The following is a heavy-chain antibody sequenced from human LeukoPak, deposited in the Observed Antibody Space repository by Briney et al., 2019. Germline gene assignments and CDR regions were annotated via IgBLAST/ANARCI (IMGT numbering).Heavy chain of an antibody. CDR1: GGSISSGSYF. CDR3: ARSPDSTWCVGP. CDR2: IYRSGST. Sequence: SETLSLTCTVSGGSISSGSYFWNWIRQPAGKGLVWIGRIYRSGSTNYNPSLKSRVNISVDTSKNQLSLKRSAETAADTAVYFWARSPDSTWCVGPWGQGTLVTVSS. V-gene: IGHV4-61*02. D-gene: IGHD2-15*01. J-gene: IGHJ5*02.